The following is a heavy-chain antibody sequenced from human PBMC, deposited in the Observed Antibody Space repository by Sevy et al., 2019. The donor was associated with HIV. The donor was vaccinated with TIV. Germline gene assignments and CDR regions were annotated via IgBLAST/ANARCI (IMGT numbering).Heavy chain of an antibody. CDR3: AREGCTKPHDY. Sequence: GGSLRLSCAASGFTFNIYSMSWVRQTPGKGLEWVANLSFGCGKINHADSVKGRFTMSRDDSKNAVYLQMNNLRVEDMAIYYCAREGCTKPHDYWGQGTLVTVSS. CDR1: GFTFNIYS. CDR2: LSFGCGKI. J-gene: IGHJ4*02. D-gene: IGHD2-8*01. V-gene: IGHV3-23*01.